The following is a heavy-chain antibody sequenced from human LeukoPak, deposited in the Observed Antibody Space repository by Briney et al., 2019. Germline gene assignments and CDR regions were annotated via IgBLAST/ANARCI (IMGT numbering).Heavy chain of an antibody. CDR2: ISSSSTYM. D-gene: IGHD5-24*01. Sequence: GGSLRLSCAASGFTFSTYSMSWVRQAPGKGLEWVSSISSSSTYMYYADSVKGRFTISRDNAQNSLYLQMNSLRAEDTAVYYCASQDGYNGVRAPKAGMDVWGQGTTVTVSS. J-gene: IGHJ6*02. V-gene: IGHV3-21*01. CDR1: GFTFSTYS. CDR3: ASQDGYNGVRAPKAGMDV.